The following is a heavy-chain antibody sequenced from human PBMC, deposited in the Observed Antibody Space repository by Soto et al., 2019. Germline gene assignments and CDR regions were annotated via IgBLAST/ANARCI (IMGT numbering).Heavy chain of an antibody. J-gene: IGHJ6*02. D-gene: IGHD2-15*01. Sequence: EVQLLESGGGLVQPGGSLRLSCAASGFTFSSYAMSWVRQAPGKGLEWVSAISGSGGSTYYADSVKGRFTISRDNSKNTLYLQMNSLRAEDTAVYYCAKGIGYCSGGSCYLLPDYYYGMDVWGQGTTVTVSS. CDR2: ISGSGGST. CDR1: GFTFSSYA. V-gene: IGHV3-23*01. CDR3: AKGIGYCSGGSCYLLPDYYYGMDV.